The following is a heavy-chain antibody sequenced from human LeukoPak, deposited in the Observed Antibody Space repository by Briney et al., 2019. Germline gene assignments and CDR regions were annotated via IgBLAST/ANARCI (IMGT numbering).Heavy chain of an antibody. CDR1: GGTFSSYA. J-gene: IGHJ4*02. CDR3: ARGRVTSLGFDY. V-gene: IGHV1-69*04. CDR2: IIPILGIA. Sequence: SVKVSCKASGGTFSSYAISWVRQAPGQGLEWMGRIIPILGIANYAQKFQGRVTMTRNTSISTAYMELSSLRSEDTAVYYCARGRVTSLGFDYWGQGTLVTVSS. D-gene: IGHD2-2*01.